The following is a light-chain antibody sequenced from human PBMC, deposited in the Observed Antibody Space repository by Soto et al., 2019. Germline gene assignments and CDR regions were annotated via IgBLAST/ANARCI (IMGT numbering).Light chain of an antibody. J-gene: IGLJ1*01. CDR2: SSA. Sequence: QSVLTQPPSASGPPGQRVTLSCSGGSSNIRRHTVNWYQQLPGTAPKLLIRSSAKRPSGVPDRFAGSTSGTSGSLASSGLQYEDEADYCCAAWDDSLNGHVFGTGTKLTVL. CDR1: SSNIRRHT. CDR3: AAWDDSLNGHV. V-gene: IGLV1-44*01.